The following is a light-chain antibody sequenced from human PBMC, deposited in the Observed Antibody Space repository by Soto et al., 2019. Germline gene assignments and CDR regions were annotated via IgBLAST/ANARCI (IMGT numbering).Light chain of an antibody. J-gene: IGKJ3*01. V-gene: IGKV3-11*01. CDR1: QSVSSY. Sequence: EIVLTQSPATLSLSPGERATLSCRASQSVSSYLAWYQQKPVQAPRLLIYDASNRATGIPARFSGSGSGTDFTLTISSLEPEDFAVYYCQQRSNYLTFGPGTKVDIK. CDR2: DAS. CDR3: QQRSNYLT.